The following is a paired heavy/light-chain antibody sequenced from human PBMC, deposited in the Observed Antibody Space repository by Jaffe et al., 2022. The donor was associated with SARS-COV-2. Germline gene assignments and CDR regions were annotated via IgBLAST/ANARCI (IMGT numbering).Heavy chain of an antibody. CDR3: ARAGVPAANDL. CDR1: GFTFSTFW. CDR2: INSDVTTT. D-gene: IGHD2-2*01. V-gene: IGHV3-74*01. Sequence: EVQLVESGGGVVQAGGSLRLSCAASGFTFSTFWMHWVRQAPGKGLVWVSRINSDVTTTDYADSVKGRFTISRDNAKNTLYLQMNSLRADDTAVYYCARAGVPAANDLWGQGTLVTVSP. J-gene: IGHJ4*02.
Light chain of an antibody. CDR1: SSDVGGYNF. CDR3: YSYAGRNNV. J-gene: IGLJ1*01. Sequence: QSALTQPPSASGSPGQSVTISCTGTSSDVGGYNFVSWYQQHPGKAPKLIIYEVNKRPSGVPDRFSGSKSGNTASLTVSGLQAEDEADYYCYSYAGRNNVFGTGTRVAIL. V-gene: IGLV2-8*01. CDR2: EVN.